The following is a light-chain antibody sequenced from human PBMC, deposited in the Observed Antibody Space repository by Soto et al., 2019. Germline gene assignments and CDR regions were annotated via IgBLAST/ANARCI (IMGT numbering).Light chain of an antibody. V-gene: IGKV1-8*01. CDR2: AAS. J-gene: IGKJ5*01. Sequence: AFPVTRSATSLPASPADRVTIACRAGQGISRYLAWYRQKPGKAPKLLSYAASTLQSGVPSRFSGSGSGTDFTLTISLLQSEDFATYYCQQYYSYTIPFGQGTRLEIK. CDR3: QQYYSYTIP. CDR1: QGISRY.